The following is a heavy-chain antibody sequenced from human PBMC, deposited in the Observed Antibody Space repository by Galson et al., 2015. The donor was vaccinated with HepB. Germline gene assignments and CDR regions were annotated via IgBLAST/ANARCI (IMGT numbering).Heavy chain of an antibody. CDR2: IRGSGGDT. D-gene: IGHD3-16*01. CDR3: AKDSGAGGEDY. CDR1: GFTFSIYT. Sequence: SLRLSCAASGFTFSIYTMNWVRQAPGKGLEWVSAIRGSGGDTYYADSVKGRFAISRDASKNTLLLQMNSLRADDTAIYYCAKDSGAGGEDYWGQGTLVTVSS. V-gene: IGHV3-23*01. J-gene: IGHJ4*02.